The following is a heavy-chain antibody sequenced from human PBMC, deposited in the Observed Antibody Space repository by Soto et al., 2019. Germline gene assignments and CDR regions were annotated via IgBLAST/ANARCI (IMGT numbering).Heavy chain of an antibody. J-gene: IGHJ4*02. CDR3: ARARITMVRGVIITALFDY. Sequence: SETLSLTCAVSGYSISSGYYWGWIRQPPGKGLEWIGSIYHSGSTYYNPSLKSRVTISVDTSKNQFSLKLSSVTAADTAVYYCARARITMVRGVIITALFDYWGQGTLVTVSS. V-gene: IGHV4-38-2*01. CDR2: IYHSGST. D-gene: IGHD3-10*01. CDR1: GYSISSGYY.